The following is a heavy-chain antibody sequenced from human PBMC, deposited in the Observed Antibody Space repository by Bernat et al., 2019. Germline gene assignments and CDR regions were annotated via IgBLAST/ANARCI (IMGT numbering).Heavy chain of an antibody. CDR3: AKKTIPRSIAVAGFDY. D-gene: IGHD6-19*01. CDR2: ISGSDAGGSGGRA. CDR1: GLTFSSSG. Sequence: EVQLLESGGGLVQPGGSLRLSCTVSGLTFSSSGMSWVRQAPGKGLEWVSGISGSDAGGSGGRAYYADSVKGRFTISRDNSKNTLYLQMNSLRAEDTAVYYCAKKTIPRSIAVAGFDYWGQGTLVTVSS. V-gene: IGHV3-23*01. J-gene: IGHJ4*02.